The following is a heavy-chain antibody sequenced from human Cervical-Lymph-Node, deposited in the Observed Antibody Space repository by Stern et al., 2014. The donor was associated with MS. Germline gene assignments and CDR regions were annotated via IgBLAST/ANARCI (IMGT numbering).Heavy chain of an antibody. D-gene: IGHD2-15*01. CDR3: ARGVVSNRAAATLHNLFDP. CDR1: GGTFSSNYA. V-gene: IGHV1-69*09. Sequence: QVQLGQSGAEVKKPGSSVNVSCKASGGTFSSNYAITWMRQAPGQGLEWMGRIIPILGLPNYAQKFQGRVTITADTSTSTAYMELSSLRSEDTAVYYCARGVVSNRAAATLHNLFDPWGQGTLVTVSS. J-gene: IGHJ5*02. CDR2: IIPILGLP.